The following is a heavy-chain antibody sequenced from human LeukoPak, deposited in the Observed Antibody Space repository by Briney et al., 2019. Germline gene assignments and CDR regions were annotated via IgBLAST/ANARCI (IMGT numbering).Heavy chain of an antibody. Sequence: SETLSLTCTVSGGSISSYYWSWIRQPPGKGLEWIAYIYYSGSTNYNPSLKCRVTISVDTSKNQLSLKLSSVTAADTAVYYCARHGVAVAGSSLYYYMDVWGKGTTVTVSS. CDR2: IYYSGST. CDR3: ARHGVAVAGSSLYYYMDV. CDR1: GGSISSYY. D-gene: IGHD6-19*01. V-gene: IGHV4-59*08. J-gene: IGHJ6*03.